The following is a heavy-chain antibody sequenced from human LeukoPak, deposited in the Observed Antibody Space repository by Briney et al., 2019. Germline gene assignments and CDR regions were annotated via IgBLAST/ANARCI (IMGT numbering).Heavy chain of an antibody. CDR3: SRYNWNYYFDY. V-gene: IGHV3-7*01. CDR1: GFTFSSYL. CDR2: IKQDGSEK. Sequence: GGSLRLSCAASGFTFSSYLMNWVRQAPGKGLEWVANIKQDGSEKYYVDPVKGRFTISRDNAKNSLYLQMNSLRAEDTAVYYCSRYNWNYYFDYWGQGTLVTVSS. J-gene: IGHJ4*02. D-gene: IGHD1-7*01.